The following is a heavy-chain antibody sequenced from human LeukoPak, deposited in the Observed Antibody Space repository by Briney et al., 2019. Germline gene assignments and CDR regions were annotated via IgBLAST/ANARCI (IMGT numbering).Heavy chain of an antibody. Sequence: ASVKVSCKASGYTFTGYYMHWVRQAPGQGLEWMGWINPNSGGTNYAQKFQGRVTMTRDTSISTAYMELSRLRSDDTAVYYCARDQEAYYYDSSGYPLWGQGTMVTVSS. CDR2: INPNSGGT. CDR3: ARDQEAYYYDSSGYPL. V-gene: IGHV1-2*02. J-gene: IGHJ3*01. D-gene: IGHD3-22*01. CDR1: GYTFTGYY.